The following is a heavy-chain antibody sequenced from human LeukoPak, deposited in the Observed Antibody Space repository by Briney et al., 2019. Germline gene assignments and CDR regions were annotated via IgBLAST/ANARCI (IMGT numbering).Heavy chain of an antibody. CDR1: DSTFTSYG. J-gene: IGHJ4*02. V-gene: IGHV1-18*01. CDR3: ARDRYYDILTGYYIVWAYAY. CDR2: ISTYNGNT. D-gene: IGHD3-9*01. Sequence: ASVKVTCKGSDSTFTSYGINWVRQAPGPGIEWMGWISTYNGNTKYEPDLQGRVIMTTDTSTSTAYLDQRSLSSDDAAVYYCARDRYYDILTGYYIVWAYAYWGQGTLVTVSS.